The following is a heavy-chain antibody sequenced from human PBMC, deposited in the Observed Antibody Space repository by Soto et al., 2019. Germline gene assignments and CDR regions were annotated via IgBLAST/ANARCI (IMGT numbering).Heavy chain of an antibody. CDR1: GFTFSTYG. Sequence: GVSLRVSCSASGFTFSTYGMHWVRQAPGKGLEWVAAMSYDGTKQYYVDSVKGRFTISRDNSRNTLFLQLNSLRDEDTAVYYCAKEYACTWLDHWGKGT. V-gene: IGHV3-30*18. D-gene: IGHD3-9*01. J-gene: IGHJ1*01. CDR3: AKEYACTWLDH. CDR2: MSYDGTKQ.